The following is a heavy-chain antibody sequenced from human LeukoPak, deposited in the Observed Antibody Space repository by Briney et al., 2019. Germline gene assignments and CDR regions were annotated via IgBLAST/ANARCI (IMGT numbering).Heavy chain of an antibody. J-gene: IGHJ6*02. V-gene: IGHV3-30*18. CDR1: GFTFSNYG. CDR2: ISYDGSNK. Sequence: GRSLRLSCAASGFTFSNYGMHWVRQAPGKGLEWVAVISYDGSNKYYADPVKARFTISRDNSKKTLYLQMNSLRAEDTALYYCAKDPADIVVVVAATADYYYGMDVWGQGTTVTVSS. D-gene: IGHD2-15*01. CDR3: AKDPADIVVVVAATADYYYGMDV.